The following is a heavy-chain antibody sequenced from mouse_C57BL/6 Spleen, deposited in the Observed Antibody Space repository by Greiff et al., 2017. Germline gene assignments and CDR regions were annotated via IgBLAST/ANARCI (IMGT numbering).Heavy chain of an antibody. J-gene: IGHJ2*01. Sequence: QVQLQQPGTELVKPGASVKLSCKASGYTFTRYWMHWVKQRPGQGLEWIGNINPSNGVTNYNEKFKGKATLSVEKSSSTAYMQLSSLTSEDSAVYYCARYGSNFPFGYWGQGTTLTVSS. D-gene: IGHD1-1*01. V-gene: IGHV1-53*01. CDR3: ARYGSNFPFGY. CDR2: INPSNGVT. CDR1: GYTFTRYW.